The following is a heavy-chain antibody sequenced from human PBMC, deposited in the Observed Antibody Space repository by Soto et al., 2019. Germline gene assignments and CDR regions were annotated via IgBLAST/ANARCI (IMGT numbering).Heavy chain of an antibody. Sequence: GASVKVSCKASGGTFSSYAISWVRQAPGQGLEWMGGIIPIFGTANYAQKFQGRVTITADESTSTAYMELSSLRSEDTAVYYCARVEWELLSRGEDWGQGSLDTVSS. D-gene: IGHD1-26*01. CDR3: ARVEWELLSRGED. CDR1: GGTFSSYA. V-gene: IGHV1-69*13. J-gene: IGHJ4*02. CDR2: IIPIFGTA.